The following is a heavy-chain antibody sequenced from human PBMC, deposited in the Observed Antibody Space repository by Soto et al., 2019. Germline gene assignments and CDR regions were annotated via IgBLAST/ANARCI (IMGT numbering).Heavy chain of an antibody. Sequence: PGGSLRLSCAASGFTFSSYSMNWVRQAPGKGLEWVSSISSSSSYIYYADSVKGRFTISRDNAKNSLYLQMNSLRAEDTAVYYCARRQRGSGWYLPPFDYWGQGTLVTVSS. CDR3: ARRQRGSGWYLPPFDY. J-gene: IGHJ4*02. CDR1: GFTFSSYS. D-gene: IGHD6-19*01. V-gene: IGHV3-21*01. CDR2: ISSSSSYI.